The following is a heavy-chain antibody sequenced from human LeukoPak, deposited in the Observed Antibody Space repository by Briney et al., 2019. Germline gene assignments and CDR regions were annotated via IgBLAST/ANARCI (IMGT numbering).Heavy chain of an antibody. CDR2: IRSDGNKK. CDR1: VFTFSSYG. J-gene: IGHJ4*02. Sequence: GGSLRLSCAASVFTFSSYGMYWVRQAPGKGLEWVAFIRSDGNKKYYADSVKGRFTSSRDNSRHTLYLQMNSLRTEDTAVYYCAKDLNYGELVDSWGKGTLVTVSS. V-gene: IGHV3-30*02. CDR3: AKDLNYGELVDS. D-gene: IGHD4-17*01.